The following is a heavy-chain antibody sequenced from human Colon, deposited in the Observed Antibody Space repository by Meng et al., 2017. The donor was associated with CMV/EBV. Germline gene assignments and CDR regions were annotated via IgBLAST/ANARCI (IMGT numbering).Heavy chain of an antibody. D-gene: IGHD2-21*01. V-gene: IGHV3-43D*03. CDR3: AKGLSYYTDPNFDAFDI. Sequence: GESLKISCAVSGFTFDDFAMHWVRQIPGKGLEWVSLISWDGGTSYYADSVKGRFTSSRDNSKNTLYLQMNSVRAEDTAVYYCAKGLSYYTDPNFDAFDIWGQGTVVTVSS. CDR1: GFTFDDFA. CDR2: ISWDGGTS. J-gene: IGHJ3*02.